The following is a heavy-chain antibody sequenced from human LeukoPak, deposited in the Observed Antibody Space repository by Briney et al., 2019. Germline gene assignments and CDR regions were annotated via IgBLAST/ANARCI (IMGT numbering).Heavy chain of an antibody. Sequence: GGSLRLSCAASGFTFSSYAMHWVRQAPGKGLEWVAFIRYDGSNKYYADSVKGRFTISRDNSKNTLYLQMNSLRAEDTAVYYCASQVLEYSSSPREVDYWGQGTLVTVSS. J-gene: IGHJ4*02. CDR3: ASQVLEYSSSPREVDY. V-gene: IGHV3-30*02. CDR1: GFTFSSYA. CDR2: IRYDGSNK. D-gene: IGHD6-6*01.